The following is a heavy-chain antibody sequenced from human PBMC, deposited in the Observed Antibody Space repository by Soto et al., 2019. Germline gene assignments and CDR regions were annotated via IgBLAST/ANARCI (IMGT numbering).Heavy chain of an antibody. D-gene: IGHD6-6*01. CDR1: GGTFNSYA. CDR2: TIPIFRTA. J-gene: IGHJ6*02. V-gene: IGHV1-69*12. Sequence: QVQLVQSGAEVKKPGSSVKVSCKASGGTFNSYAISWVRQAPGQGLEWMGGTIPIFRTADYAQKFQGRVTITADESTSTAYMELSSLRSEDTAVYYCARQKLGPSDYYGMVVWGQGTTVTVSS. CDR3: ARQKLGPSDYYGMVV.